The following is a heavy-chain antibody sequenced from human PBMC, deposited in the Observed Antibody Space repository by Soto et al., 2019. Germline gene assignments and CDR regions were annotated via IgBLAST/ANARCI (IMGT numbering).Heavy chain of an antibody. CDR2: ISGGGGTT. CDR3: AKGYSGYDYGVDY. CDR1: GFTFSSYV. Sequence: EVQLLESGGGLVQPGGSLRLSCAASGFTFSSYVMSWVRQAPGKGLEWVLRISGGGGTTYYADSVKGRFTISRDTSKNSLYLQMNSLRAVDTVVYYCAKGYSGYDYGVDYWGQGTLVTVSS. D-gene: IGHD5-12*01. V-gene: IGHV3-23*01. J-gene: IGHJ4*02.